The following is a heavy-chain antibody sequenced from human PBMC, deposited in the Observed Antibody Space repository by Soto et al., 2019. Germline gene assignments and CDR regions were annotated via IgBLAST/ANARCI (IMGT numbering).Heavy chain of an antibody. CDR3: AXXXXXXXXGSXDRVYYFDY. Sequence: EVQLVESGGGLVQPGGSLRLSCAASGFTVSSNYMSWVRQAPGKGLEWVXVIYSGGSTYYADSVKGRFTISRDNSKNTLYLQMXXXRXEXTAVXXXAXXXXXXXXGSXDRVYYFDYWGQGTLVTVSS. CDR1: GFTVSSNY. J-gene: IGHJ4*02. CDR2: IYSGGST. D-gene: IGHD2-15*01. V-gene: IGHV3-66*01.